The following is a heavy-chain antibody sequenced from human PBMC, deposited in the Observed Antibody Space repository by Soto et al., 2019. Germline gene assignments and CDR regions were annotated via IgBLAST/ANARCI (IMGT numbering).Heavy chain of an antibody. Sequence: SETLSLTCTVSGGSISSGDYYWSWIRQPPGKGLEWIGYIYYSGSTYYNPSLKSRVTISVDTSKNQFSLKLSSVTAADTAVYYCARDRYYYDSSGPTGFAYWGQGTLVTVSS. CDR2: IYYSGST. CDR1: GGSISSGDYY. V-gene: IGHV4-30-4*01. D-gene: IGHD3-22*01. CDR3: ARDRYYYDSSGPTGFAY. J-gene: IGHJ4*02.